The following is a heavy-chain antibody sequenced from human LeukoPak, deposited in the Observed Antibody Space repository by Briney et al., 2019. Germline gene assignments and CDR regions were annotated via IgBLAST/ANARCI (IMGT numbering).Heavy chain of an antibody. V-gene: IGHV4-39*01. CDR3: ARRGLVVVPL. CDR1: VGSVYSIDSF. J-gene: IGHJ4*02. CDR2: IYYGWTT. D-gene: IGHD2-21*01. Sequence: SVTVSLTCTVSVGSVYSIDSFWLWVRQPPGRGGGWVVSIYYGWTTHYNPSLKSRGTVSVDTSKNQFSLSLTSETAADTAVYYCARRGLVVVPLWGQGTLLTVSS.